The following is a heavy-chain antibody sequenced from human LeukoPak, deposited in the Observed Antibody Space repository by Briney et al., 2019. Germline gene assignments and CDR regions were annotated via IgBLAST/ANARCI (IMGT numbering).Heavy chain of an antibody. CDR1: GYSISSGYY. Sequence: SETLSLTCTVSGYSISSGYYWGWIRQPPGKGLEWIGSIYHSGSTYYNPSLKSRVTISVDTSKNQFSLKLSSVTAADTAVYYCATMVRGVIADAFDIWDQGTMVTVSS. CDR3: ATMVRGVIADAFDI. J-gene: IGHJ3*02. D-gene: IGHD3-10*01. CDR2: IYHSGST. V-gene: IGHV4-38-2*02.